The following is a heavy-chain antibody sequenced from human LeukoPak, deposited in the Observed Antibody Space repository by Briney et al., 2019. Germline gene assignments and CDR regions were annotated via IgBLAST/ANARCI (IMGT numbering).Heavy chain of an antibody. D-gene: IGHD4-11*01. J-gene: IGHJ6*03. CDR1: GGTFSSYA. CDR2: IIPIFGTA. V-gene: IGHV1-69*05. CDR3: AREVSVTLYYYYYYMDV. Sequence: SVKVSCKASGGTFSSYAISWVRQAPGQGLEWMGRIIPIFGTANYAQKFQGRVTITTGESTSTAYMELSSLRSEDTAVYYCAREVSVTLYYYYYYMDVWGKGTTVTVSS.